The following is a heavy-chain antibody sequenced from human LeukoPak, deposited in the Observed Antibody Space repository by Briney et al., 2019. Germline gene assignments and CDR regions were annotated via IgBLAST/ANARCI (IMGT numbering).Heavy chain of an antibody. CDR3: ANGVVPAGIYY. D-gene: IGHD2-2*02. CDR2: IYYSGST. J-gene: IGHJ4*02. CDR1: GGSISSYY. V-gene: IGHV4-59*08. Sequence: PSETLSLTCTVSGGSISSYYWSWVRQPPGKGLEWIGYIYYSGSTNYNPSLKSRVTISVDTSKNQFSLKLSSVTAADTAVYYCANGVVPAGIYYWGQGTLVTVSS.